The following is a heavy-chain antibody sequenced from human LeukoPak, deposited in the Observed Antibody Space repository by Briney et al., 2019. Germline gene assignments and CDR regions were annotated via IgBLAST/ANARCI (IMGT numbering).Heavy chain of an antibody. D-gene: IGHD2-15*01. CDR1: GYTFTSYG. V-gene: IGHV7-4-1*02. CDR3: ARASCTGGTCPTFIDF. CDR2: INTNTGNP. Sequence: ASVTVSCKASGYTFTSYGISWVRQAPGQGLEWMGWINTNTGNPTYAQGFTGRFVFSLDTSVSTAYLQISSLKAEDTAVYYCARASCTGGTCPTFIDFWGQGTLVTVSS. J-gene: IGHJ4*02.